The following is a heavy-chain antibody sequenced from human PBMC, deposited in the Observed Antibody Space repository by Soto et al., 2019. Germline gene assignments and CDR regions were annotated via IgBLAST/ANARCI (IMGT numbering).Heavy chain of an antibody. CDR2: VTPRDGDT. CDR1: GYTFTSYD. D-gene: IGHD2-8*02. Sequence: ASVKVSCKASGYTFTSYDINWVRQAAGQGPEWMGSVTPRDGDTAFAQKYQGRVTVTSNTSMSTVYMELSNLRSDDTAVYYCARGGSYWARRHYFDSWGQGTLVTVSS. CDR3: ARGGSYWARRHYFDS. V-gene: IGHV1-8*02. J-gene: IGHJ4*02.